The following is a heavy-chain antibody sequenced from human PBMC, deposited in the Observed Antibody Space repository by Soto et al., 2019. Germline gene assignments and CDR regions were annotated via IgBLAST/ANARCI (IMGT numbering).Heavy chain of an antibody. CDR3: AKSGDSAGWGIDF. CDR1: GFMFDSYP. V-gene: IGHV3-48*02. J-gene: IGHJ4*02. CDR2: INSGSDSI. Sequence: HPVGSLRLSCVGSGFMFDSYPMNWVRQAPGKGLEWVSYINSGSDSIYYAESVKGRFTISRDNARNSLSLQMNSLSDEDTAAYYCAKSGDSAGWGIDFWGQGTLVTVSS. D-gene: IGHD6-19*01.